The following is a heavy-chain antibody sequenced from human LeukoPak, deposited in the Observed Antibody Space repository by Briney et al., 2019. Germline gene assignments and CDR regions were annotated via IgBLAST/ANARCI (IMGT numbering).Heavy chain of an antibody. CDR2: INHSGST. CDR1: GGSFSGYY. Sequence: SETLSLTCAVYGGSFSGYYWSWIRQPPGKGLEWIGEINHSGSTNYDPSLKSRVTISVDTSKNQFSLKLSSVTAADTAVYYCARKSNYVWGSYRYGDFDYWGQGTLVTVSS. J-gene: IGHJ4*02. V-gene: IGHV4-34*01. D-gene: IGHD3-16*02. CDR3: ARKSNYVWGSYRYGDFDY.